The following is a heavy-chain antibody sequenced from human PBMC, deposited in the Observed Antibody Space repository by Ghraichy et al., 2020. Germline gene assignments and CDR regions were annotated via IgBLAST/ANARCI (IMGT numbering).Heavy chain of an antibody. D-gene: IGHD3-3*01. CDR1: GYTFTSYY. J-gene: IGHJ6*02. CDR3: ARGEVNTIFGVVIELRGMRLKYGMDV. V-gene: IGHV1-46*03. Sequence: ASVKVSCKASGYTFTSYYMHWVRQAPGQGLEWMGIINPSGGSTSYAQKFQGRVTMTRDTSTSTVYMELSSLRSEDTAVYYCARGEVNTIFGVVIELRGMRLKYGMDVWGQGTTVTVSS. CDR2: INPSGGST.